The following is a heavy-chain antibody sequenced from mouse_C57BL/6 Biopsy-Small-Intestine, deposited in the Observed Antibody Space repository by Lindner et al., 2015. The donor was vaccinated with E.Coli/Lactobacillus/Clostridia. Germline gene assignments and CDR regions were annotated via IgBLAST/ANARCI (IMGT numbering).Heavy chain of an antibody. V-gene: IGHV1-7*01. CDR1: GYTFSRYG. CDR3: ARDMWFGDNFDY. CDR2: ISAHNGDT. Sequence: SVKVFCKASGYTFSRYGISWVRQAPGQGLEWMGWISAHNGDTNYAQKLQGRVTMTTDTSTSTAYMELRSLRSDDTAVYYCARDMWFGDNFDYWGQGTLVTVSS. J-gene: IGHJ4*01. D-gene: IGHD3-3*01.